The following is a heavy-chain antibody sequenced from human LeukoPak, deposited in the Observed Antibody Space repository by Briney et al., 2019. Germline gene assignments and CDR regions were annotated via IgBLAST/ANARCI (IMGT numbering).Heavy chain of an antibody. D-gene: IGHD3-10*01. CDR3: AREGRGSS. Sequence: PGGSLRLSCAASGFTFSSYEMNWVRQAPGKGLEWVSVIYSGGSTYYADSVKGRFTISRDNSKNTLYLQMNSLRAEDTAVYYCAREGRGSSWGQGTLVTVSS. CDR2: IYSGGST. CDR1: GFTFSSYE. J-gene: IGHJ4*02. V-gene: IGHV3-53*01.